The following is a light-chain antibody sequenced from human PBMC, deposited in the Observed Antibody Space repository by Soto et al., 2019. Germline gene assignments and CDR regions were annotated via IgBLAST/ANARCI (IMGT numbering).Light chain of an antibody. Sequence: QSVLTQPPSVSGAPGQRVTISCTGSSSNIGAGYDVQWYQQVPGTAPKLLISNSINRPSGVPDRFSGSRSDTSASLAITGIKADDEADYYGQAYCRSLSGWVFGGGTKVTVL. CDR1: SSNIGAGYD. CDR2: NSI. V-gene: IGLV1-40*01. CDR3: QAYCRSLSGWV. J-gene: IGLJ3*02.